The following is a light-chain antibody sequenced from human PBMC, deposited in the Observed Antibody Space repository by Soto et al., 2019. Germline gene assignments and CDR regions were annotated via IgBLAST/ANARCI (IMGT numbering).Light chain of an antibody. CDR3: QQYNNSTPT. CDR1: QSVHKW. CDR2: ATS. J-gene: IGKJ4*01. Sequence: DVQMTQSPSSVSASVGDRVSITCRASQSVHKWLAWYQQRRGKAPKSXIYATSTLHSGVLSRFSGSGAGTDFTLTIDSLQPEDVATDYCQQYNNSTPTFGGGTKVDIK. V-gene: IGKV1D-16*01.